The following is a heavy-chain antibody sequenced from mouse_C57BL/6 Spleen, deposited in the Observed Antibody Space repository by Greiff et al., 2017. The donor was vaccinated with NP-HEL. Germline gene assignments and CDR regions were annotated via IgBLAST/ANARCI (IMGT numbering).Heavy chain of an antibody. V-gene: IGHV1-26*01. CDR2: INPNNGGT. Sequence: EVQLQQSGPELVKPGASVKISCKASGYTFTDYYMNWVKQSHGKSLEWIGDINPNNGGTSYNQKFKGKATLTVDKSSSTAYMELRSLTSEDSAVYYCARGDWEDYWGQGTTLTVSS. J-gene: IGHJ2*01. D-gene: IGHD4-1*01. CDR3: ARGDWEDY. CDR1: GYTFTDYY.